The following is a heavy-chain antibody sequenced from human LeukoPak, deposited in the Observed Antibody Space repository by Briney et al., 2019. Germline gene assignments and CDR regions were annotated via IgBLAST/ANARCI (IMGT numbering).Heavy chain of an antibody. V-gene: IGHV4-59*01. CDR2: MYYSGST. D-gene: IGHD6-19*01. J-gene: IGHJ4*02. CDR1: GGSISSYY. Sequence: PSETLSLTCTVSGGSISSYYWSWIRQPPGKGLEWIGYMYYSGSTNYNPSLKSRVTISVDTSKNQFSLKLRSVTAADTAVYYCARGSGWYFYWGQGTLVTVSS. CDR3: ARGSGWYFY.